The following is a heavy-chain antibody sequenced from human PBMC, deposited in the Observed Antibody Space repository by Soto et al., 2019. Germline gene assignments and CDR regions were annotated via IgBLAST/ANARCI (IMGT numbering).Heavy chain of an antibody. CDR2: MNPNSGNT. D-gene: IGHD2-2*01. Sequence: ASVKVSCKASGYTFTSFDINWVRQATGQGLEWMGWMNPNSGNTGYAQKFQGRLTMTRDTSRSTAYMELSSLRSEDTAVYYCASARNLNTSHYSFDYWGQGTLVTVSS. CDR3: ASARNLNTSHYSFDY. CDR1: GYTFTSFD. J-gene: IGHJ4*02. V-gene: IGHV1-8*01.